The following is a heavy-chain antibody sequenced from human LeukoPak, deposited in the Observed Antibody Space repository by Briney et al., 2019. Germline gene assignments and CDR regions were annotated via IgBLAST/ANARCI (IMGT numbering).Heavy chain of an antibody. CDR2: ISSSSSYI. Sequence: GGSLRLSCAASGFTFSSYAMSWVRQAPGKGLEWVSSISSSSSYIYYADSVKGRFTISRDNAKNSPYLQMNSLRAEDTAVYYCARESRSSGWYPGAFDIWGQGTMVTVSS. CDR1: GFTFSSYA. V-gene: IGHV3-21*01. D-gene: IGHD6-19*01. CDR3: ARESRSSGWYPGAFDI. J-gene: IGHJ3*02.